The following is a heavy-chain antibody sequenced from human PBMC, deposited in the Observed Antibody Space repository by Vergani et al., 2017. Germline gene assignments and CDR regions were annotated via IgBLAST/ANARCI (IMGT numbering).Heavy chain of an antibody. Sequence: EVQLLESGGGLVQPGGSLRLSCAASGFTFSSYAMSWVRQAPGKGLEWVSAISGSGGSTYYADSVKGRFTISRDNSKNTLYLQMNSLRAEDTAVYYCAKDGPILRFLEWSKYYFDYWGQGTLVTVSS. CDR1: GFTFSSYA. V-gene: IGHV3-23*01. CDR2: ISGSGGST. D-gene: IGHD3-3*01. CDR3: AKDGPILRFLEWSKYYFDY. J-gene: IGHJ4*02.